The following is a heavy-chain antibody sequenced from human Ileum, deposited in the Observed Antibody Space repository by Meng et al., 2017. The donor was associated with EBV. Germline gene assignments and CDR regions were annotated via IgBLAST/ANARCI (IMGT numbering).Heavy chain of an antibody. CDR2: INAYNGDT. Sequence: HVQLVQSGSELKNPGXSVKVSCKASGYTFTNYGIMWVRQAPGQGLEWMGWINAYNGDTNYAQTLQGRVTMTTDTSTSTAYMELRSLRSDDTAVYYCARVEVGITSGDYWGQGTLVTVSS. CDR1: GYTFTNYG. J-gene: IGHJ4*02. V-gene: IGHV1-18*01. D-gene: IGHD1-26*01. CDR3: ARVEVGITSGDY.